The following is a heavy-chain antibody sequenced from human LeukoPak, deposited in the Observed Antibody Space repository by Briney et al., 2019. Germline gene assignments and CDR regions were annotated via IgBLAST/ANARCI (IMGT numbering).Heavy chain of an antibody. V-gene: IGHV1-8*01. D-gene: IGHD2-2*01. Sequence: ASVKVSCKASEYTFTSYDINWVRQATGQGLEWMGWMNPNSGNTGYAQKFQGRVTMTRNTTISTAYMELSSLRSEDTAVYYCARAKRVSSTSRRTYYYYYYYMDVWGKGTTVTVSS. CDR1: EYTFTSYD. J-gene: IGHJ6*03. CDR2: MNPNSGNT. CDR3: ARAKRVSSTSRRTYYYYYYYMDV.